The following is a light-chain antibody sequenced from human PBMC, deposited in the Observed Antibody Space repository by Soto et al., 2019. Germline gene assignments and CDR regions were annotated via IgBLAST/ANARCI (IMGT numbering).Light chain of an antibody. V-gene: IGKV3-20*01. CDR2: GAS. J-gene: IGKJ5*01. CDR3: QQYGSSIT. CDR1: QSVSSSY. Sequence: EIVWTQSPATLSLSPGERATLSCRASQSVSSSYLAWYKQKPGQAPRLLIYGASSRATGIPDRFSGSGSGTDFTLTIRRLEPDEFAVYYCQQYGSSITFGQGTKVDIK.